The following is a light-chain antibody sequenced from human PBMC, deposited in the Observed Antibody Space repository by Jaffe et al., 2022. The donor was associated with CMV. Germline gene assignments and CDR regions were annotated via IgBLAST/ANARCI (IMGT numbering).Light chain of an antibody. CDR1: QSLRSY. CDR2: GAS. Sequence: DIQMTQSPSSLSASVGDRVTITCRASQSLRSYLNWYQQKPGRAPKLLIYGASTLQSGVPSRFSGSGSGTDFTLTISSLQAEDFATYYCQESSTIPWTFGQGTKVESK. CDR3: QESSTIPWT. J-gene: IGKJ1*01. V-gene: IGKV1-39*01.